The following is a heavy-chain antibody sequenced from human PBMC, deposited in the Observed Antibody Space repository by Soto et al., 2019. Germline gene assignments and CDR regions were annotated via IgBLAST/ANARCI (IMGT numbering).Heavy chain of an antibody. V-gene: IGHV3-9*01. CDR1: GFTFDDYA. CDR3: AKGPALEWLSFRDV. J-gene: IGHJ6*04. D-gene: IGHD3-3*01. Sequence: DVQLVESGGGLIQPGRSLRLSCAASGFTFDDYAMHWVRQAPGKGLEWVSGISWNSGNIRYADSVKGRLTISRDNAKNSLYLQMNRLRAEDTALSYCAKGPALEWLSFRDVWGKGTTVNVSS. CDR2: ISWNSGNI.